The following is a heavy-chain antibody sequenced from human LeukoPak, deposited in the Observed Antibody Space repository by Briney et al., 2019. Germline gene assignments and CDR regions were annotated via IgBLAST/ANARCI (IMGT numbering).Heavy chain of an antibody. D-gene: IGHD3-22*01. Sequence: SETLSLTCTVSGYSISSGFYWDWIRQPPGKGLEWIGSIYHTGSTYYNPSLKSRVTISVDTSKNQFSLKLSSVTAADTAVYYCARISSGYYLGAFDIWGQGTMVTVSS. J-gene: IGHJ3*02. V-gene: IGHV4-38-2*02. CDR1: GYSISSGFY. CDR2: IYHTGST. CDR3: ARISSGYYLGAFDI.